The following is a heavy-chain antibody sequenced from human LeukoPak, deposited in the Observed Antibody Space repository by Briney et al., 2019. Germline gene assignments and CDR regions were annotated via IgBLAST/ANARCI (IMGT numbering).Heavy chain of an antibody. CDR1: GFTFSSYE. J-gene: IGHJ6*02. Sequence: PGGFLRLSCAASGFTFSSYEMNWVRQAPGKGLEWVSYISSSGSTIYYADSVKGRFTISRDNTKNSLYLQMNSLRAEDTAVYYCAREGETTVTLYGMDVWGQGTTVTVSS. CDR2: ISSSGSTI. CDR3: AREGETTVTLYGMDV. D-gene: IGHD4-17*01. V-gene: IGHV3-48*03.